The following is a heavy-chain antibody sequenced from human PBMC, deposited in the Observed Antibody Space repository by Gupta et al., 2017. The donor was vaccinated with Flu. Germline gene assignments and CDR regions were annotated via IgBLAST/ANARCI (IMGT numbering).Heavy chain of an antibody. CDR2: ISYDGSNK. V-gene: IGHV3-30*18. Sequence: QAQLVESGGGVVPPERSLRLSCVASGFTFRSFGMHWVRQAPGKGLEWVAVISYDGSNKWHADSVKVRFTISRDNSKNTLYLQMNSLRPEDTAMYYCAKGGLHNWNYDGDYWGQGTLVTVSS. CDR1: GFTFRSFG. CDR3: AKGGLHNWNYDGDY. J-gene: IGHJ4*02. D-gene: IGHD1-7*01.